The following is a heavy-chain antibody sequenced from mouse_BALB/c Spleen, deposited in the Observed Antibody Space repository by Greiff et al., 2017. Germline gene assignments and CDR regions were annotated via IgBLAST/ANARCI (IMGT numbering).Heavy chain of an antibody. J-gene: IGHJ2*01. Sequence: QVQLQQSGAELVRPGSSVKISCKASGYAFSSYWMNWVKQRPGQGLEWIGQIYPGDGDTNYNGKFKGKATLTADKSSSTAYMQLSSLTSEDSAVYFCAYYYGSSYYFDYWGQGTTLTVSS. CDR3: AYYYGSSYYFDY. D-gene: IGHD1-1*01. CDR2: IYPGDGDT. CDR1: GYAFSSYW. V-gene: IGHV1-80*01.